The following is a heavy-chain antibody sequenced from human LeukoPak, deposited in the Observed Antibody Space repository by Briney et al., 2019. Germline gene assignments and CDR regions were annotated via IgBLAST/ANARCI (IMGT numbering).Heavy chain of an antibody. Sequence: SETLSLTCGVSGYSISSGYHWGWIRQPPGKGLEWIGSIYYSGSTYYNPSLKSRVTISVDTSKNQFSLRLSSVTAADTAVYYCARQVAVNDAFDIWGQGTMDTVSS. J-gene: IGHJ3*02. CDR1: GYSISSGYH. CDR2: IYYSGST. V-gene: IGHV4-38-2*01. CDR3: ARQVAVNDAFDI. D-gene: IGHD6-19*01.